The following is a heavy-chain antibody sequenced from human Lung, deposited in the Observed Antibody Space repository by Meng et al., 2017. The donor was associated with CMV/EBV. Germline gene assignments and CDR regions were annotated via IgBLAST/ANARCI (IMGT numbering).Heavy chain of an antibody. J-gene: IGHJ4*02. CDR1: GFNFSTYW. V-gene: IGHV3-74*01. Sequence: GGSXRLSCAASGFNFSTYWMHWVRQAPGKGLVWVSRINSDGSTRYADSVRGRFTVSRDNAKNTLYLQMNSLRAEDTAVYYCVLSPYSRSPQWGQGTLVTVSS. CDR3: VLSPYSRSPQ. D-gene: IGHD6-6*01. CDR2: INSDGST.